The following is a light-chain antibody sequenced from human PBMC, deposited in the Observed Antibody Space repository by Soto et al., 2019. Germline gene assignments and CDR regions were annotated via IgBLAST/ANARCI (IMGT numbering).Light chain of an antibody. CDR1: QGVSNN. V-gene: IGKV3-15*01. CDR2: GAS. CDR3: QEYNNWPPRYT. Sequence: EIVMTQSPATLSVSPGERVTLSCRASQGVSNNLAWYQQKPGQAPRLLIHGASTRATGIPARFRGSGSGTEFTLSISSLQSEDIAVYYCQEYNNWPPRYTFGQGTKLEIK. J-gene: IGKJ2*01.